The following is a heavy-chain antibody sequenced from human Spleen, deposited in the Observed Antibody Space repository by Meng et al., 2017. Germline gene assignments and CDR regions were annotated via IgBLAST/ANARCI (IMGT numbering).Heavy chain of an antibody. CDR3: ARAYYDFWSGYYDFDY. J-gene: IGHJ4*02. CDR2: ISAYNGNT. Sequence: ASVKVSCKASGYTFTSYGISWVRQAPGQGLEWRGWISAYNGNTNYAQKLQGRVTMTTDTSTSTAYMELRSLRSDDTAVYYCARAYYDFWSGYYDFDYWGQGTLVTVSS. V-gene: IGHV1-18*01. CDR1: GYTFTSYG. D-gene: IGHD3-3*01.